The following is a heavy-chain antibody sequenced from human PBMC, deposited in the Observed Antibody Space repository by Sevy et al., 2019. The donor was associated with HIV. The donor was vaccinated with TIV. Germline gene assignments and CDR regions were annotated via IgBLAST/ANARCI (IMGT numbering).Heavy chain of an antibody. Sequence: GGSLRLSCAASGFTFNNYDMYWVRQATGKGLEWVSAIGIAGDSFYPVSMKGRFTISRENANNSLYLQMNSLRAGDTAIYYCAKAQVSGGVRGHRYGMDVWGQGTTVTVSS. D-gene: IGHD1-1*01. J-gene: IGHJ6*02. V-gene: IGHV3-13*01. CDR2: IGIAGDS. CDR1: GFTFNNYD. CDR3: AKAQVSGGVRGHRYGMDV.